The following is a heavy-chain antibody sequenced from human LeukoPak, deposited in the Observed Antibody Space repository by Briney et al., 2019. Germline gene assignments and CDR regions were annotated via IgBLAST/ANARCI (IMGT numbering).Heavy chain of an antibody. CDR2: ISGSGGST. D-gene: IGHD5-18*01. CDR3: ARFSDTAMVIDY. J-gene: IGHJ4*02. CDR1: GFTFSSYA. Sequence: QSGGSLRLSCAASGFTFSSYAMSWVRQAPGKGLEWVSAISGSGGSTYYADSVKGRFTISRDNAKNSLYLQMNSLRAEDTAVYYCARFSDTAMVIDYWGQGTLVTVSS. V-gene: IGHV3-23*01.